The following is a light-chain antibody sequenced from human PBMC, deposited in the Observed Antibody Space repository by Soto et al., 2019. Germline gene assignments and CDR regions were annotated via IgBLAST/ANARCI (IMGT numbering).Light chain of an antibody. CDR1: QSVSSRN. V-gene: IGKV3-20*01. Sequence: EIVLTQSPGTVSLSPGERATLSCRASQSVSSRNLAWYRQRPGQAPSLLIFGASNRATGIPDRFSGSGSGTGFTLTISRLEPEDCAVYSCLRYGDSPPAYTFGQGIKLEIK. J-gene: IGKJ2*01. CDR3: LRYGDSPPAYT. CDR2: GAS.